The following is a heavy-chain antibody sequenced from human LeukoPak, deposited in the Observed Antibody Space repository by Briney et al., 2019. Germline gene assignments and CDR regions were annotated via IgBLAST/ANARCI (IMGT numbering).Heavy chain of an antibody. CDR3: ARRSSSGGYYFDY. CDR1: GYSFDCYW. V-gene: IGHV5-51*01. D-gene: IGHD3-16*01. J-gene: IGHJ4*02. CDR2: IYPGDSDI. Sequence: GESLKISCKASGYSFDCYWIGWVRQKPGKGPEWMVIIYPGDSDIKYSPSFEGQVTISADKSNSTAYLQWSSLKASDTAMYYCARRSSSGGYYFDYWGQGTLVTVSS.